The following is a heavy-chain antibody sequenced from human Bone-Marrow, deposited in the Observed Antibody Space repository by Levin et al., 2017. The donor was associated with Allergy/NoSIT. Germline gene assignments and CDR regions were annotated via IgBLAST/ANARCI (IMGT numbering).Heavy chain of an antibody. CDR1: GVSISSSSYF. V-gene: IGHV4-39*07. Sequence: SQTLSLTCTVSGVSISSSSYFWGWVRQPPGKGLEWIGNVYYTGSTYYNPSLKGRLTQSMDTSKNQFSLKLNSVTAADTAVYFCARSPAAAGLDNSVDYWGQGTLVTVSS. D-gene: IGHD6-13*01. J-gene: IGHJ4*02. CDR2: VYYTGST. CDR3: ARSPAAAGLDNSVDY.